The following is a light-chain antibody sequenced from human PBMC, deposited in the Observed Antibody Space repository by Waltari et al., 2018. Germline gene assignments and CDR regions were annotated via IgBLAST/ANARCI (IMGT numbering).Light chain of an antibody. V-gene: IGKV1-5*03. J-gene: IGKJ1*01. CDR3: QQYNSYSSET. CDR1: QSISSW. CDR2: KAS. Sequence: DIQMTQSPSTMSASVGDRVTIPCRASQSISSWLAWYQQKPGKAPKLLIYKASSLESGVPSRFSGSGSGTEFTLTISSLQPDDFATYYCQQYNSYSSETFGQGTKVEIK.